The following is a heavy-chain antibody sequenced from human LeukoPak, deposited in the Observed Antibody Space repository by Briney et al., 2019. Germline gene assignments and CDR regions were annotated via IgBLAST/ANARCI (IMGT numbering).Heavy chain of an antibody. D-gene: IGHD3-10*01. CDR2: ISGYTENT. Sequence: ASVKVSCKASGYTFTSYGISWVRQAPGQGLEWMGWISGYTENTNYGLKFQGRVTMTTDTSTSTAYMELRRLRSDDTAVYYCVRDWRWSGELLDFYGMDVWGQGTTVIVSS. CDR1: GYTFTSYG. CDR3: VRDWRWSGELLDFYGMDV. V-gene: IGHV1-18*01. J-gene: IGHJ6*02.